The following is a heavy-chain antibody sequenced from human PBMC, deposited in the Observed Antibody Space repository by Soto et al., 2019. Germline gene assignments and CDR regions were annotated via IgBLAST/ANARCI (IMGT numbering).Heavy chain of an antibody. V-gene: IGHV3-48*04. CDR3: ARDGQLGSNAFDI. D-gene: IGHD2-2*01. J-gene: IGHJ3*02. Sequence: GGSLRLSCAASGFTFSSYSMNWVRQAPGKGLEWVSYIRSTSSTIYYADTERDESNISRYNAKNSLYLQMNSLSAEDTAVYYCARDGQLGSNAFDIWGQGTMVTVSS. CDR1: GFTFSSYS. CDR2: IRSTSSTI.